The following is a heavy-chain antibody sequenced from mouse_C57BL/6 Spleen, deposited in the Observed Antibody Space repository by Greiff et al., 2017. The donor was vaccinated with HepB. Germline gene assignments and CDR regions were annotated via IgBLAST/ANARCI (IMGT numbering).Heavy chain of an antibody. J-gene: IGHJ3*01. CDR3: ARDYYGSGFAY. CDR1: GYTFTSYW. V-gene: IGHV1-61*01. CDR2: IYPSDSET. D-gene: IGHD1-1*01. Sequence: QVQLKQPGAELVRPGSSVKLSCKASGYTFTSYWMDWVKQRPGQGLEWIGNIYPSDSETHYNQKFKDKATLTVDKSSSTAYMQLSSLTSEDSAVYYCARDYYGSGFAYWGQGTLVTVSA.